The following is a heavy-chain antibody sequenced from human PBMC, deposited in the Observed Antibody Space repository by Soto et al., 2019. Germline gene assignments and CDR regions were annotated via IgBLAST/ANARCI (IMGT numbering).Heavy chain of an antibody. CDR1: GFSLSTSGMR. V-gene: IGHV2-70*04. J-gene: IGHJ4*02. Sequence: SGPTLVNPTQTLTLTCTFSGFSLSTSGMRVSWIRQPPGKALEWLARIDWDDDKFYSTSLKTRLTTSKDTSKNQVVLTMTNMDPVDTATYYCARSSDTAMALDYWGQGTLVTVSS. CDR3: ARSSDTAMALDY. CDR2: IDWDDDK. D-gene: IGHD5-18*01.